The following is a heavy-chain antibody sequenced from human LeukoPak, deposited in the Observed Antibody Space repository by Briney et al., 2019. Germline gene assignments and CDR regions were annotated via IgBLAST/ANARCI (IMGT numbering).Heavy chain of an antibody. CDR2: IHPSGST. J-gene: IGHJ4*02. CDR3: ARARGYSGYAYFDC. Sequence: SETLSLTCTVSGDSISSYYWSWIRQPAGKGLEWIGRIHPSGSTNYNPSLKSRVTLSVDTSKNEFSLKLSSVTAADTAVYYCARARGYSGYAYFDCWGQGTLVTVSS. D-gene: IGHD5-12*01. CDR1: GDSISSYY. V-gene: IGHV4-4*07.